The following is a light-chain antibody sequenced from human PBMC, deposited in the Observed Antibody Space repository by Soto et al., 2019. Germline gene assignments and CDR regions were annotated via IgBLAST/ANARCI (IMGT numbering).Light chain of an antibody. CDR3: QQSFSTPRT. CDR1: QTISTY. Sequence: DIRMTQSPSPLSASNGDRVTITCRASQTISTYLNWYQQKPGKAPKLLIYGASSLQSGVPSRFSGSGSGTDFTLTISSLQPEDFGTYYCQQSFSTPRTFGQGTKVDIK. V-gene: IGKV1-39*01. CDR2: GAS. J-gene: IGKJ1*01.